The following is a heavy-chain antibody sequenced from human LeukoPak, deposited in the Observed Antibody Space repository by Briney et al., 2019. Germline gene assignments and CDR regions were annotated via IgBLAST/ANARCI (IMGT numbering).Heavy chain of an antibody. V-gene: IGHV4-34*01. CDR1: GGSFSGYY. CDR2: INHSGST. J-gene: IGHJ6*02. CDR3: ARGLPPPPYYYGMDV. Sequence: PSETLSLTCAVYGGSFSGYYWSWIRQPPGKGLEWVGEINHSGSTNYNPSLKSRVTTSVDTSKNQFSLKLSSVTAADTAVYYCARGLPPPPYYYGMDVWGQGTPVTVSS.